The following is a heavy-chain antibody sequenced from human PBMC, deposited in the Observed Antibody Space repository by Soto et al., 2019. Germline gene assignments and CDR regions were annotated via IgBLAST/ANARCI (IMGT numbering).Heavy chain of an antibody. CDR3: AHRTYGSGSWNV. CDR2: IFWNDDK. J-gene: IGHJ6*02. D-gene: IGHD3-10*01. V-gene: IGHV2-5*01. CDR1: GLSFSTAAVS. Sequence: QSTLKESGPTLVKPTQTLTLTCTFSGLSFSTAAVSVGWIRQPPGKALEWLALIFWNDDKRYSPSLKSRLTITKDTSKNQVVLTMTNMHPVDTATYYCAHRTYGSGSWNVWGQGTTVTVSS.